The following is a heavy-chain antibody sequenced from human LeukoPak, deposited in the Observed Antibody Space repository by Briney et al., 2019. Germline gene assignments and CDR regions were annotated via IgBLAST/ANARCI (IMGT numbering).Heavy chain of an antibody. CDR1: GYSISSSNW. D-gene: IGHD1-26*01. Sequence: SDTLSLTCAVSGYSISSSNWWGWIRQPPGKGLEWIGYFYDSGSTNYNPSLRSRVTISVDTSKNRFSLKLSSVTAADTAVYYCARWESAVKGGDFDYWGQGTLVTVSS. CDR3: ARWESAVKGGDFDY. J-gene: IGHJ4*02. CDR2: FYDSGST. V-gene: IGHV4-28*01.